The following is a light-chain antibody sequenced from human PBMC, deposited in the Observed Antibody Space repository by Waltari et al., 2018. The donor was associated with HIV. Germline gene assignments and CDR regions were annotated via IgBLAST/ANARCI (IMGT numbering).Light chain of an antibody. J-gene: IGKJ2*01. V-gene: IGKV1-39*01. CDR2: AAS. Sequence: DIQMTQSPSSLSASLGDRVTITCRASQSISKSVNWYQQKPGKAPKLLIYAASSLQRGVPSWFSGSGSGTDFTLSISSLQPEDVATYFCQQTYSTPQDTFGQGTKLEI. CDR3: QQTYSTPQDT. CDR1: QSISKS.